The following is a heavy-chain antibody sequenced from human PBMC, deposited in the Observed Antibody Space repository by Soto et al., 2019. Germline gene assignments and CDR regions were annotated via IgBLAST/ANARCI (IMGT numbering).Heavy chain of an antibody. J-gene: IGHJ4*02. Sequence: QVQLVESGGGVVQPGRSLRLSCAASGFTFSSYGMHWVRQAPDKGLEWVAVISYDGSNKYYADSVKGRFTISRDNSKNTLYLQMNSLRAEDTAVYYCAKDMEDSGWSSLPDYWGQGTLVTVSS. CDR3: AKDMEDSGWSSLPDY. D-gene: IGHD6-19*01. CDR1: GFTFSSYG. V-gene: IGHV3-30*18. CDR2: ISYDGSNK.